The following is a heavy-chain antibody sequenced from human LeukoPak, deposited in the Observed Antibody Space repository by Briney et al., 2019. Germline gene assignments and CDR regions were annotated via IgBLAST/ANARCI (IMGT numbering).Heavy chain of an antibody. Sequence: GGSLRLSCAASGLTFSSFGMHWVRQAPGKGLEWVASIKHDGSEKYYVDSVRGRFTISRDNTMNSLYLQMSSLRAEDTAVYYCATDRGWRTSGYYLYYFEYWGQGTLVTYSS. CDR3: ATDRGWRTSGYYLYYFEY. D-gene: IGHD3-3*01. CDR1: GLTFSSFG. J-gene: IGHJ4*02. V-gene: IGHV3-7*01. CDR2: IKHDGSEK.